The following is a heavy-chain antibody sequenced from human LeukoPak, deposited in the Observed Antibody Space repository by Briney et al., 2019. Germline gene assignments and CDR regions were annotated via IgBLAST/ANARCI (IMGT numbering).Heavy chain of an antibody. V-gene: IGHV7-4-1*02. J-gene: IGHJ4*02. Sequence: ASVKVSCKASGYTFTSYAMNWVRQAPGQGLERMGWINTNTGNPTYAQGFTGRFVFSLDTSVSTAYLQISSLKAEDTAVYYCARGAFEYSSSSSQDYWGQGTLVTVSS. CDR1: GYTFTSYA. CDR2: INTNTGNP. D-gene: IGHD6-6*01. CDR3: ARGAFEYSSSSSQDY.